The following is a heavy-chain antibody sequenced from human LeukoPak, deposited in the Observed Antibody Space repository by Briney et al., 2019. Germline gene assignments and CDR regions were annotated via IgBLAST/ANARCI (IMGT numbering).Heavy chain of an antibody. Sequence: GGSLRLSCAASGFTFSSYGMHWVRQTPGKGLEWVAVISYDGSNKYYADSVKGRFTISRDNSKNTLYLQMNSLRAEDTAVYYCAKDPTTVTTPVVWGQGTLVTVSS. D-gene: IGHD4-17*01. J-gene: IGHJ4*02. V-gene: IGHV3-30*18. CDR1: GFTFSSYG. CDR3: AKDPTTVTTPVV. CDR2: ISYDGSNK.